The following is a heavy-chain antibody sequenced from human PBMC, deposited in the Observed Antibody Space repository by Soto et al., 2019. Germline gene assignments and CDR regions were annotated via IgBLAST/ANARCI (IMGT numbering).Heavy chain of an antibody. D-gene: IGHD2-15*01. CDR2: ISGSGSNT. CDR3: AKDRAAHGDNWFDP. J-gene: IGHJ5*02. CDR1: GFTFSSHA. Sequence: EVQLSESGGGLVQPGGSLRLSCAASGFTFSSHAMNWVRQAPGKGREWVSAISGSGSNTYYAENVKGRFSISRDNSKNTLYLQMHSLRAEDTAVYYCAKDRAAHGDNWFDPWGQGTLVTVSS. V-gene: IGHV3-23*01.